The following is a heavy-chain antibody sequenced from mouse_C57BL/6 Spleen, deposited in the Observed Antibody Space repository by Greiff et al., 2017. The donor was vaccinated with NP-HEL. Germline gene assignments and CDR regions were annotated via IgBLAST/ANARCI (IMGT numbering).Heavy chain of an antibody. V-gene: IGHV1-81*01. Sequence: VQLQQSGAELARPGASVKLSCKASGYTFTSYGISWVKQRTGPGLEWIGEIYPRSGNTYYNEKFKGKAKLTADKSSSTVYMELRSLTSNDSAVYFCARERLTGYWYFDVWGTGTTVTVSS. J-gene: IGHJ1*03. D-gene: IGHD4-1*01. CDR2: IYPRSGNT. CDR1: GYTFTSYG. CDR3: ARERLTGYWYFDV.